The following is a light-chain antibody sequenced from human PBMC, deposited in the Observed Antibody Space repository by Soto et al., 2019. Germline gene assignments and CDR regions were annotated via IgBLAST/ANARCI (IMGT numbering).Light chain of an antibody. Sequence: QSALAQPPSASGSPGQSVTISCTGTSSDVGDYNYVSWYQQHPGRAPKLMIYEVSKRPSGVPDRFSGSKSGNTASLTVSGPQAEDEADYFCSSYAGSNNLYVFGTGTKVTVL. CDR3: SSYAGSNNLYV. CDR1: SSDVGDYNY. V-gene: IGLV2-8*01. CDR2: EVS. J-gene: IGLJ1*01.